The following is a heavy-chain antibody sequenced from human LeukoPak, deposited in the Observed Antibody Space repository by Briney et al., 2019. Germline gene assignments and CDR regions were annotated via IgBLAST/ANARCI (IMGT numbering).Heavy chain of an antibody. D-gene: IGHD2-21*02. CDR1: GFTFSTYW. CDR2: IKQDGSEK. J-gene: IGHJ4*02. Sequence: GGSLRLSCAASGFTFSTYWMSWVRQAPGKGLEWVANIKQDGSEKYSLDSVKGRFTISRDNAKNSLYLQMNSLRAEDTAVYYCARCAGPVETDWGQGTPVTVSS. V-gene: IGHV3-7*03. CDR3: ARCAGPVETD.